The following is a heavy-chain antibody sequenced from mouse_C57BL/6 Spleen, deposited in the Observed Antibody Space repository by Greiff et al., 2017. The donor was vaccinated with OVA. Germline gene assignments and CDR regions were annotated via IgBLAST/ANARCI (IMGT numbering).Heavy chain of an antibody. CDR1: FTFTDYY. CDR2: IRNKANGYTT. J-gene: IGHJ1*03. V-gene: IGHV7-3*01. Sequence: EVKLVESGGGLVQPGGFTFTDYYMSWVRQPPGKALEWLGFIRNKANGYTTEYSASVKGRFTISRDNSQSILYLQMNALRAEDSATYYCARYFPPLYWYFDVWGTGTTVTVSS. CDR3: ARYFPPLYWYFDV.